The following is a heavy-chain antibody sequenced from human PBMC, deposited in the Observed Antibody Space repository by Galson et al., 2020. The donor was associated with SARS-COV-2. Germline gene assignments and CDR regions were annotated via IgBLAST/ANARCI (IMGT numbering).Heavy chain of an antibody. CDR2: IYYSGST. J-gene: IGHJ1*01. CDR3: ARNKEWGHAFDI. D-gene: IGHD3-3*01. CDR1: GGSISGYY. Sequence: SETLSLTCTVSGGSISGYYWSWIRQPPGKGLEWIGYIYYSGSTNYNPSLKSRVTLSVDTSKNQFSLKLSSVTAADTAMYYCARNKEWGHAFDIWGQGTLVTVSS. V-gene: IGHV4-59*01.